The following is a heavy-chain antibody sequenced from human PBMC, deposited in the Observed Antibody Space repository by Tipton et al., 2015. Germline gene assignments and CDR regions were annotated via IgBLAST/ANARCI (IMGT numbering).Heavy chain of an antibody. CDR2: IRSNTGGGTT. J-gene: IGHJ5*02. D-gene: IGHD3-22*01. Sequence: SLRLSCAASGFSFSDAWMVWVRQAPGKGLEWVGRIRSNTGGGTTDYAAPVKGRFTISRDDSKNILYLQMNSLKTEDTAMYHCAIDYYDSSGDPWGQGTLVTVSS. V-gene: IGHV3-15*07. CDR3: AIDYYDSSGDP. CDR1: GFSFSDAW.